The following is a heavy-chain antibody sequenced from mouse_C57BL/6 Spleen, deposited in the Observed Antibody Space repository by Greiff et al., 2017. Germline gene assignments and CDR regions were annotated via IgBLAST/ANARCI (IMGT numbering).Heavy chain of an antibody. D-gene: IGHD1-1*01. CDR1: GFTFSSYG. CDR3: ARQPQGSSPWFAY. V-gene: IGHV5-6*02. J-gene: IGHJ3*01. Sequence: DVKLVESGGDLVKPGGSLKLSCAASGFTFSSYGMSWVRQTPDKRLEWVATISSGGSYTYYPDSVKGRFTISRDNAKNTLYLQMSSLKSEDTAMYYCARQPQGSSPWFAYWGQGTLVTVSA. CDR2: ISSGGSYT.